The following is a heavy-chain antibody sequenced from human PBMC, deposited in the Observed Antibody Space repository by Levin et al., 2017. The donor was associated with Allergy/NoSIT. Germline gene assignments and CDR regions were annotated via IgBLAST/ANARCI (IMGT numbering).Heavy chain of an antibody. Sequence: ASVKVSCKASGYTFTGYYVHWVRQAPGQGLEWMGWIDPFSGDTNYAQKFQGKVTMTRDTMNTAYLELSRLRSDDTAVYYCARFPTTYQLPENHPKEFYFGLDVWGQGTTV. CDR3: ARFPTTYQLPENHPKEFYFGLDV. D-gene: IGHD2-2*01. V-gene: IGHV1-2*02. CDR2: IDPFSGDT. CDR1: GYTFTGYY. J-gene: IGHJ6*02.